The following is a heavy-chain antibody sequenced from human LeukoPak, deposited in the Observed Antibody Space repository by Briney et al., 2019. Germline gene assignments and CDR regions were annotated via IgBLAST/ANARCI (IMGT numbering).Heavy chain of an antibody. CDR2: IIPIFGTA. CDR1: GSTFSSYA. CDR3: AAMVTWDYYYYYMDV. D-gene: IGHD5-18*01. Sequence: SVKASCKASGSTFSSYAISWVRQAPGQGLEWMGGIIPIFGTANYAQKFQGRVTITTDESTSTAYMELSSLRSEDTAVYYCAAMVTWDYYYYYMDVWGKGTTVTVSS. V-gene: IGHV1-69*05. J-gene: IGHJ6*03.